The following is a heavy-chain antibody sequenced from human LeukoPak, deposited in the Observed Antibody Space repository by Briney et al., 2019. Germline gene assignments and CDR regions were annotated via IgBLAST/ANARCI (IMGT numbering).Heavy chain of an antibody. CDR3: ARGSQLLRSGGEWFDP. D-gene: IGHD5-24*01. CDR1: GFTFSSYA. CDR2: ISYDGSNK. Sequence: GGSLRLSCAASGFTFSSYAMHWVRQAPGKGLEWVAVISYDGSNKYYADSVKGRFTISRDNSKNTPYLQMNSLRAEDTAVYYCARGSQLLRSGGEWFDPWGQGTLVTVSS. J-gene: IGHJ5*02. V-gene: IGHV3-30-3*01.